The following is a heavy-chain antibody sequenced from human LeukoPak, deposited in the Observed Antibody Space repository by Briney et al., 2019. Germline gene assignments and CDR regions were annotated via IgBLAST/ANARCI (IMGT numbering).Heavy chain of an antibody. CDR2: IIPILGIA. Sequence: SVKVSCKASGGTFSSYAISWVRQAPGQGLEWMGRIIPILGIANYAQKFQGRVTITADKSTSTAYMELSSLRSEDTAVYYCARATRIAAAGTFDYWGQGTLVTVSS. D-gene: IGHD6-13*01. J-gene: IGHJ4*02. CDR3: ARATRIAAAGTFDY. CDR1: GGTFSSYA. V-gene: IGHV1-69*04.